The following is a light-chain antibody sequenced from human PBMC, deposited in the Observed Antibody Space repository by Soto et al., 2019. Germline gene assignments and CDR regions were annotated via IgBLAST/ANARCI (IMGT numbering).Light chain of an antibody. CDR1: RDITNY. CDR2: AAS. J-gene: IGKJ2*01. CDR3: PQHNTYPHT. V-gene: IGKV1-17*03. Sequence: DTQMTQSPSAMSASVGDRVTITCRASRDITNYVAWFQQKPGQVPKRLIYAASSLQRGVPSRFSGSGTRTEFTITISRLQPEDFPTYYSPQHNTYPHTLGQGNKLEIK.